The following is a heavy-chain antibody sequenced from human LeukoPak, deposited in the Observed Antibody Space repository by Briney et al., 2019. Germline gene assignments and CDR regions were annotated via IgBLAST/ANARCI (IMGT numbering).Heavy chain of an antibody. CDR3: ARRKFSSWYHNWFDP. D-gene: IGHD6-13*01. CDR1: GGSISSSSYY. Sequence: PSETLSLTCTVSGGSISSSSYYWGWIRQPPGKGLEWIGSIYYSGSTYYNPPLKSRVTISVDTSKNQFSLKLSSVTAADTAVYYCARRKFSSWYHNWFDPWGQGTLVTVSS. CDR2: IYYSGST. V-gene: IGHV4-39*01. J-gene: IGHJ5*02.